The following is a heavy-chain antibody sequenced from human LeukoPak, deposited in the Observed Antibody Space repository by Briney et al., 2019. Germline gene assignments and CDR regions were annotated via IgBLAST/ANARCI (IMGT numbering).Heavy chain of an antibody. D-gene: IGHD2-21*01. CDR2: ISGSSSYI. V-gene: IGHV3-21*01. Sequence: GGSLRLSCAASGFTFSSYSMKWVRQAPGKGLEWVSSISGSSSYIYYADSVQGRFTISRDNAENSLYLQMNSLRAEDTAVYYCARGGGYCGGDCYGIDYWGQGTLVTVSS. J-gene: IGHJ4*02. CDR3: ARGGGYCGGDCYGIDY. CDR1: GFTFSSYS.